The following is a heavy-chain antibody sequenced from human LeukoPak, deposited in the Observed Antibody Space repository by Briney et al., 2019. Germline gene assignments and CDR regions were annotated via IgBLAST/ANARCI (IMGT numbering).Heavy chain of an antibody. D-gene: IGHD3-10*01. CDR3: AKYDSGSQPGLVDY. Sequence: GGSLRLSCAASGFTFSSYAMSWVRQAPGKGLEWVSAISGSGGSTYYADSVKGRFTISRDNSKNTLYLHMNSLRAEDTAVYYCAKYDSGSQPGLVDYWGQGTMVTVSS. CDR2: ISGSGGST. V-gene: IGHV3-23*01. CDR1: GFTFSSYA. J-gene: IGHJ4*02.